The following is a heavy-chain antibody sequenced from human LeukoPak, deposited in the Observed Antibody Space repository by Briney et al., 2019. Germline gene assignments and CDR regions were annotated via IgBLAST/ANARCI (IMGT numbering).Heavy chain of an antibody. Sequence: SETLSLTCTISGYSISSGYYWGCIRQPPGKGLEWIGSIYHSGSTYYNPSLKSRVTISVDTSKNQFSLKLGSVTAADTAVYYCAGYGDWYYFDYWGQGTLVTVSS. V-gene: IGHV4-38-2*02. CDR1: GYSISSGYY. CDR2: IYHSGST. CDR3: AGYGDWYYFDY. D-gene: IGHD4-17*01. J-gene: IGHJ4*02.